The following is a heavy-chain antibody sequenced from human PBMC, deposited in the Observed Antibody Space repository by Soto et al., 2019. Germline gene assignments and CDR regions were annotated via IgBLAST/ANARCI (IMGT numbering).Heavy chain of an antibody. CDR3: ETNYGSGSTAFDY. J-gene: IGHJ4*02. V-gene: IGHV1-69*02. D-gene: IGHD3-10*01. CDR1: GDTFNFYT. Sequence: QVQLVQSGAEVKKPGSSVKVSCTASGDTFNFYTISWLRQAPGQGLEWMGRTIPMLGMADYPQKFQGRVTISADKSTSTVYMTLPRLRSADTDVYYCETNYGSGSTAFDYWGQGTLVTVSS. CDR2: TIPMLGMA.